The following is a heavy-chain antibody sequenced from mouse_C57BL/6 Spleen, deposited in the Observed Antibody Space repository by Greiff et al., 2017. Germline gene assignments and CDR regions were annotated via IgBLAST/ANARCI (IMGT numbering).Heavy chain of an antibody. CDR3: TPQLGWFAY. J-gene: IGHJ3*01. CDR2: IDPETGGT. Sequence: QVQLKESGAELVRPGASVTLSCKASGYTFTDYEMHWVKQTPVHGLEWIGAIDPETGGTAYNQKFKGKAILTADKSSSTAYMELRSLTSEDSAVYYCTPQLGWFAYWGQGTLVTVSA. D-gene: IGHD4-1*02. CDR1: GYTFTDYE. V-gene: IGHV1-15*01.